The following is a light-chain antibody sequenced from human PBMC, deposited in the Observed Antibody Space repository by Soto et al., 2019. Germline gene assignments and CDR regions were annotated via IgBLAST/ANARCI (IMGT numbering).Light chain of an antibody. CDR2: EGS. V-gene: IGLV2-23*01. J-gene: IGLJ2*01. CDR1: SSDVGSYNL. CDR3: CSYAGSSTLDVV. Sequence: QSVLTQPASVSGSPGQSITISCTGTSSDVGSYNLVSWYQQHPGKAPKLIIYEGSKRPSGVSNRFSGSKSGNTASLTISGLQAEDEADYYCCSYAGSSTLDVVFGGGTKLTVL.